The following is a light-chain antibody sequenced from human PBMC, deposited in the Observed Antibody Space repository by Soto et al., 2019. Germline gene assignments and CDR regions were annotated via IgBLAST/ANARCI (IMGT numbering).Light chain of an antibody. Sequence: DIQLPQSPSFLSASVGDRVTITCRSSQGISSYLAWYQQKPGKAPKLLIYAASTLQSGVPSRFSGSGSGTEFTLTISSLQPEDFATYYCQQLNSYLPITFGQGTRLEI. J-gene: IGKJ5*01. CDR3: QQLNSYLPIT. CDR2: AAS. V-gene: IGKV1-9*01. CDR1: QGISSY.